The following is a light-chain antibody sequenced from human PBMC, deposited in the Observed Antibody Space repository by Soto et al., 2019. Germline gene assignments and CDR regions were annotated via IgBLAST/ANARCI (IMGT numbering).Light chain of an antibody. V-gene: IGLV2-23*01. Sequence: QSALTQPASVSGSPGQSITISCTGTSSDVGSYDLVSWYQQHPGKAPKAMIYEGSKRPSGVSNRFSGSKSGNTASPTISGLQAEDEAAYYCCSYAGSNTMLFGGGTKLTVL. CDR2: EGS. CDR1: SSDVGSYDL. CDR3: CSYAGSNTML. J-gene: IGLJ2*01.